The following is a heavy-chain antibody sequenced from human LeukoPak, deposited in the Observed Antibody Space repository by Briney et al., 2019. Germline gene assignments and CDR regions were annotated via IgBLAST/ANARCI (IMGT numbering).Heavy chain of an antibody. CDR2: IYYSGST. V-gene: IGHV4-59*12. D-gene: IGHD3-22*01. Sequence: SETLSLTCTVSGGSISSYYWSWIRQPPGKGLEWIGYIYYSGSTNYNPSLKSRVTISVDTSKNQFSLKLSSVTAADTAVYYCARDSSGYSGTNTYNWFDPWRQGTLVTVSS. J-gene: IGHJ5*02. CDR1: GGSISSYY. CDR3: ARDSSGYSGTNTYNWFDP.